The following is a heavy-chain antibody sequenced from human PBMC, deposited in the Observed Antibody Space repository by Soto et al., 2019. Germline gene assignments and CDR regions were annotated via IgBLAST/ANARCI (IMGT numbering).Heavy chain of an antibody. J-gene: IGHJ6*02. D-gene: IGHD5-12*01. V-gene: IGHV1-18*04. Sequence: ASVKVSRKASVYTFSDYGITLVRQAPAPGLEWMGWISDYRVAENYAEKLLDRVTMTMDTTTDTAYMELRSLRADDAAFYYCARDVVDIEMVLDYYGLDVWGQGTTVTVSS. CDR1: VYTFSDYG. CDR3: ARDVVDIEMVLDYYGLDV. CDR2: ISDYRVAE.